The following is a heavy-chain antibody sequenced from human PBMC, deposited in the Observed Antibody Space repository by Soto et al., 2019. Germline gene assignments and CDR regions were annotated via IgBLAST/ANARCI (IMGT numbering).Heavy chain of an antibody. CDR3: ARHPERIAQIGWFDP. Sequence: PGGSLRLSCAAPGFTFSSYGMHWVRQAPGKGLEGVAVISYDGSNKNYAESVKGRITISRDNSKKTLYLQMNSLRAEDTAVYYCARHPERIAQIGWFDPWGQGTPVTVSS. CDR2: ISYDGSNK. D-gene: IGHD6-13*01. CDR1: GFTFSSYG. J-gene: IGHJ5*02. V-gene: IGHV3-30*03.